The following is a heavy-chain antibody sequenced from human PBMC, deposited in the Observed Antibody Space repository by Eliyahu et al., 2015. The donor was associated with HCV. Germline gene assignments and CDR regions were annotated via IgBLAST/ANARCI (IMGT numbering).Heavy chain of an antibody. J-gene: IGHJ5*02. D-gene: IGHD4-23*01. CDR3: AREKLDYGGNSVWFDP. CDR2: IIPIFGTA. V-gene: IGHV1-69*06. CDR1: GGTFSSYA. Sequence: QVQLVQSGAEVKKPGSSVKVSCKASGGTFSSYAISWVRQAPGQGLEWMGGIIPIFGTANYAQKFQGRVTITADKSTSTAYMELSSLRSEDTAVYYCAREKLDYGGNSVWFDPWGQGTLVTVSS.